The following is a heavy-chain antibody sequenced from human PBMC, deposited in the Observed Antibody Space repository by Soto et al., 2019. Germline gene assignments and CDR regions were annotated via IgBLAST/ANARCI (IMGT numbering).Heavy chain of an antibody. J-gene: IGHJ4*02. Sequence: LGLSCTAFGFDFNKYAMTWVRQAPGRGLQWVSSITSNGDSTYYADSVKSRFTTSRDNSKNTPYLQMNSLRADDTAVFYCAKDSPSYSTSPFYFDSWGQGTLVTVSS. V-gene: IGHV3-23*01. CDR1: GFDFNKYA. CDR3: AKDSPSYSTSPFYFDS. D-gene: IGHD2-21*01. CDR2: ITSNGDST.